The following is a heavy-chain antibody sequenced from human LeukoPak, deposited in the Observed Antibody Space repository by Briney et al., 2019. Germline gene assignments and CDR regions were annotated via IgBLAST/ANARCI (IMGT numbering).Heavy chain of an antibody. CDR1: GGSISSKSYF. CDR3: ARWYYYDSSGYYESAFDI. Sequence: SETLSLTCTVSGGSISSKSYFWSWIRQPPGKGLEWIGSIYYSGSTYYNPSLKSRVTISVDTSKNQFSLKLSSVTAADTAVYYCARWYYYDSSGYYESAFDIWGQGTMVTVSS. J-gene: IGHJ3*02. D-gene: IGHD3-22*01. V-gene: IGHV4-39*01. CDR2: IYYSGST.